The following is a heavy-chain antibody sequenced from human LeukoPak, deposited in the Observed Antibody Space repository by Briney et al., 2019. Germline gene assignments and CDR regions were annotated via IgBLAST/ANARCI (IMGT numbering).Heavy chain of an antibody. CDR1: GYTFTSYA. Sequence: SVKVSCKPSGYTFTSYAISWVRQAPGQGLEWMGGIIPIFGTANYAQKFQGRVTITADESTSTAYMELSSLRSEDTAVYYCARLALEVPVLDPWGQGTLVTVSS. J-gene: IGHJ5*02. V-gene: IGHV1-69*13. CDR2: IIPIFGTA. CDR3: ARLALEVPVLDP. D-gene: IGHD4-17*01.